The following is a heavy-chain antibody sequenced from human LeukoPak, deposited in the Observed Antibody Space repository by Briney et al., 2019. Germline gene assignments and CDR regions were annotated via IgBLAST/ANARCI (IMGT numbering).Heavy chain of an antibody. CDR3: ARVAYGSGSSAAFDY. Sequence: LRLSCAASGFTFSSYAMSWVRQPPGKGLEWIGYIYYSGSTYYNPSLKSRVTISVDTSKNQFSLKLSSVTAADTAVYYCARVAYGSGSSAAFDYWGQGTLVTVSS. CDR1: GFTFSSYA. D-gene: IGHD3-10*01. J-gene: IGHJ4*02. V-gene: IGHV4-30-4*08. CDR2: IYYSGST.